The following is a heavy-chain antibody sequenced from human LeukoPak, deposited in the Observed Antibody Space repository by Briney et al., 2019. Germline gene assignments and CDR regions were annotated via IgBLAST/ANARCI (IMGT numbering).Heavy chain of an antibody. CDR2: INPNSGGT. CDR1: GYTFTGYY. Sequence: GASVKVSFKASGYTFTGYYMNLVRQAPGQGLEWMGLINPNSGGTNYSQKYQGRVNMTRDKSISTAYMALSRLRSDDTAVYFCARDPIGDGYNRYYLDYWGQGTLVTVTS. D-gene: IGHD5-24*01. CDR3: ARDPIGDGYNRYYLDY. V-gene: IGHV1-2*02. J-gene: IGHJ4*02.